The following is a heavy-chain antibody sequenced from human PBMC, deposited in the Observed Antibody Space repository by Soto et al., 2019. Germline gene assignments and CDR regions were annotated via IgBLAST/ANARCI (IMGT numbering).Heavy chain of an antibody. V-gene: IGHV3-15*07. CDR1: GFTFSNAW. D-gene: IGHD5-18*01. CDR2: IKSKTDGGTT. J-gene: IGHJ4*02. Sequence: PGGSLRLSCAASGFTFSNAWMNWVRQAPGKGLEWVGRIKSKTDGGTTDYAAPVKGRFTISRDDSKNTLYLQMNSLKTEDTAVYYCTTMLHYTAMVTIFDYWGQGTLVTVSS. CDR3: TTMLHYTAMVTIFDY.